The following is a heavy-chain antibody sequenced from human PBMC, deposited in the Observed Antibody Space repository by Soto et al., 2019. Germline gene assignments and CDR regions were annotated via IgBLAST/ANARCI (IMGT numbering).Heavy chain of an antibody. J-gene: IGHJ4*02. D-gene: IGHD3-9*01. V-gene: IGHV3-23*01. CDR2: ISKNGDGT. CDR1: GFTFSNYA. Sequence: EVQLLESGGGLVQPGGSLRLSCAVSGFTFSNYAMSWVRQAPGKGLEWVSSISKNGDGTYYADSVKGRFIISRDTSKNALFLQMNSLRAEDTAVYYCAKPFTSYYLYYFDYWGQGTLVTVSS. CDR3: AKPFTSYYLYYFDY.